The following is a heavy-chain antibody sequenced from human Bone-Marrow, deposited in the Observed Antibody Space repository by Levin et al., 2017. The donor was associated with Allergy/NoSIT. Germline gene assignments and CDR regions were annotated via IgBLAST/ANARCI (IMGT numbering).Heavy chain of an antibody. CDR2: IYYNGST. D-gene: IGHD2/OR15-2a*01. V-gene: IGHV4-39*07. CDR3: DSVIICNQYYLDV. J-gene: IGHJ6*02. Sequence: PSETLSLTCTVSGGSISSNNYYWGWIRQPPGKGLEWIGSIYYNGSTYYNPSLKSRVTILVDTSKNQFSLKLNSVTAADTAVYYCDSVIICNQYYLDVWGQGTTVTVSS. CDR1: GGSISSNNYY.